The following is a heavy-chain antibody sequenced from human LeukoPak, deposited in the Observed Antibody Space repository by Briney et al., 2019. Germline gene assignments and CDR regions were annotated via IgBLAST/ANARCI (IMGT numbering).Heavy chain of an antibody. Sequence: ASVKVSCKASGYTFTSYDINWVRQATGQGLEWMGWMNPNSGNTGYAQKFQGRVTITRNTSISTAYMELSSLRSEDTAVYYCARGGRLRSPNWFDPWGQGTLVTVSS. V-gene: IGHV1-8*01. CDR2: MNPNSGNT. J-gene: IGHJ5*02. CDR1: GYTFTSYD. CDR3: ARGGRLRSPNWFDP.